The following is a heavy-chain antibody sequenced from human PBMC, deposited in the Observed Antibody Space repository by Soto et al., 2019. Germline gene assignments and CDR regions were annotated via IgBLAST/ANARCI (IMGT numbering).Heavy chain of an antibody. V-gene: IGHV4-34*01. J-gene: IGHJ4*02. CDR1: SGSFSGYY. Sequence: SETLSLTCSIYSGSFSGYYWSWIRQPPGKGLGWIGEISQSGNTNYSPSLKSRVSISIDTSKKQFSLNLASVSAADTAVYYCARAPKVSGSSQTRPDFWGQGTLVTVSS. D-gene: IGHD6-6*01. CDR2: ISQSGNT. CDR3: ARAPKVSGSSQTRPDF.